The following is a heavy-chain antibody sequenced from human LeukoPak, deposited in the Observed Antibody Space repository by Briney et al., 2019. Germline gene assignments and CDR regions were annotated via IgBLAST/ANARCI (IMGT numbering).Heavy chain of an antibody. CDR2: INWNGGST. D-gene: IGHD1-7*01. J-gene: IGHJ4*02. CDR1: GFTFDDYG. Sequence: PGGSLRLSCAASGFTFDDYGMSWVRRAPGKGLEWVSDINWNGGSTGYADSVKGRFTISRDNAKNSLFLQMNSLRAEDTAFYYCAREYNWNYGGFDYWGQGALVTVSS. V-gene: IGHV3-20*04. CDR3: AREYNWNYGGFDY.